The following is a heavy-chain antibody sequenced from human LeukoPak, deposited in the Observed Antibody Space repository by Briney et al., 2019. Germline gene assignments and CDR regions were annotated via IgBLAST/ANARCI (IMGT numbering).Heavy chain of an antibody. CDR2: IYSGGST. V-gene: IGHV3-53*01. CDR3: TREDIASDYSNGMDV. CDR1: GFTVSSNY. Sequence: PGGSLRLSCAASGFTVSSNYMSWVRQAPGKGLEWVSVIYSGGSTYYADSVKGRFTISRDNSKNTLYLQMNSLRAEDTAVYYCTREDIASDYSNGMDVWGKGTTVTVSS. D-gene: IGHD4-11*01. J-gene: IGHJ6*04.